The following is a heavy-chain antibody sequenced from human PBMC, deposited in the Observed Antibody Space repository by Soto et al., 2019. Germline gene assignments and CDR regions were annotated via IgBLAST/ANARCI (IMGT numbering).Heavy chain of an antibody. V-gene: IGHV3-23*01. D-gene: IGHD6-13*01. CDR3: AKAVRSWYSRPNWFDP. J-gene: IGHJ5*02. CDR2: ISGSGGST. CDR1: GFTFSSYA. Sequence: PGGSLRLSCAASGFTFSSYAMSWVRQAPGKGLEWVSAISGSGGSTYYADSVKGRFTISRDNSKNTLYLQMNSLRAEDTAVYYCAKAVRSWYSRPNWFDPCGQGNLVTVSS.